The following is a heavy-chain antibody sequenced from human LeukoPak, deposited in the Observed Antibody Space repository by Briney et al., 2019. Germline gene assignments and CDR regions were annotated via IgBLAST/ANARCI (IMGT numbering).Heavy chain of an antibody. Sequence: GGSLRLSCAASGFTFSTYEMNWVRQAPGKGREWLSYIIGDGTTTQYADSVRDRFTIYRDNDKNSLYLQMNSLRADDTAVYYCVRDRGGTYSGDNLFDPWGQGTLVTVSS. V-gene: IGHV3-48*03. D-gene: IGHD1/OR15-1a*01. CDR1: GFTFSTYE. J-gene: IGHJ5*02. CDR3: VRDRGGTYSGDNLFDP. CDR2: IIGDGTTT.